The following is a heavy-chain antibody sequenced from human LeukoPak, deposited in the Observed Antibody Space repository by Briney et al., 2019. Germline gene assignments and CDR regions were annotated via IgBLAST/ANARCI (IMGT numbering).Heavy chain of an antibody. J-gene: IGHJ4*02. CDR3: ARGGLRWPLDY. V-gene: IGHV3-23*01. D-gene: IGHD4-23*01. CDR2: IRGSGGST. CDR1: GFTFSTYG. Sequence: GGSLRLSCAASGFTFSTYGMSWVRQAPAKGLEWVSGIRGSGGSTYYADSVRGRFTISRDNSNNTLFLQMNSLRAEDTAVYYCARGGLRWPLDYWGQGTLVTVSS.